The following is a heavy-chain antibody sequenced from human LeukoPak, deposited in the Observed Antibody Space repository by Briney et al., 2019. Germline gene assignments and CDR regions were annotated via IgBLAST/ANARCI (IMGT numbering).Heavy chain of an antibody. Sequence: PSETLSLTCIVSGYSISRAYYWGWIRQPPGKGLEWIGRIYHSWSSYYNPYLKSRVTISIDTSKTQFSLELSSVTATDTAVYYCARESPHYYDSSGYPAVAFDIWGQGTIVTVSS. CDR3: ARESPHYYDSSGYPAVAFDI. CDR2: IYHSWSS. CDR1: GYSISRAYY. D-gene: IGHD3-22*01. V-gene: IGHV4-38-2*02. J-gene: IGHJ3*02.